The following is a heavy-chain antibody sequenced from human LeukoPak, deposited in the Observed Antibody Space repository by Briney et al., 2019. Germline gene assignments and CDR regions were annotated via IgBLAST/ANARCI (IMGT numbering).Heavy chain of an antibody. CDR2: IRYDGGDK. J-gene: IGHJ3*02. CDR1: GFTFSSYG. V-gene: IGHV3-30*02. D-gene: IGHD6-19*01. Sequence: PTGGSLRLSCTASGFTFSSYGMHWVRQAPGKGLEWVSFIRYDGGDKDYADSVKGRFTISRDNSKNTLYLQMDSLRAEDTAVYYCARGARQRQQWLVRNDAFDIWGQGTMVTVSS. CDR3: ARGARQRQQWLVRNDAFDI.